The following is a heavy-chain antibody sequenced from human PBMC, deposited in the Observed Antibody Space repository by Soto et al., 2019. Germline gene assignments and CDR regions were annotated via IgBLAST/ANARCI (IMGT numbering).Heavy chain of an antibody. CDR3: ARDQLSY. Sequence: PGGSLRLSCAASGFTFSSYEMNWVRQAPGKGLEWVSYISRSGSTILYADSVKGRFTISRDDAKNSLYLQMNSLRAEDTAVYYCARDQLSYWGQGTLVTVSS. D-gene: IGHD1-1*01. V-gene: IGHV3-48*03. CDR2: ISRSGSTI. CDR1: GFTFSSYE. J-gene: IGHJ4*02.